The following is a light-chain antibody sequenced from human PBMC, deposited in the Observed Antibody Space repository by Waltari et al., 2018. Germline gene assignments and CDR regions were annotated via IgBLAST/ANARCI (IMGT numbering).Light chain of an antibody. V-gene: IGLV2-23*02. J-gene: IGLJ2*01. Sequence: QSALTPPASVSGSPGPSIPISCPGTTDHVGGFDSASWYQQYPGEHPTLIIFDVIWRPSGVSERFSGAKSGNTATLTISGLRPEDEAIYHCCSYVRGNGITFGGGTKLTVL. CDR2: DVI. CDR3: CSYVRGNGIT. CDR1: TDHVGGFDS.